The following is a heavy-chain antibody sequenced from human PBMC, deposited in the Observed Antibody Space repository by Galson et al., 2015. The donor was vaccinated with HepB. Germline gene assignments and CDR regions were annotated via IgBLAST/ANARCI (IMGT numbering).Heavy chain of an antibody. Sequence: SVKVSCKASGGSFRDYAISWVRQAPGQGPEWMGGTIPIFRTPNYAQKFQGRLTITADESTNTAYMEMSSLRSEDTAVYFCAREGGPNRYNYDTSDMTPYAFDIWGQGTMVTVSS. D-gene: IGHD3-22*01. CDR1: GGSFRDYA. V-gene: IGHV1-69*13. CDR3: AREGGPNRYNYDTSDMTPYAFDI. CDR2: TIPIFRTP. J-gene: IGHJ3*02.